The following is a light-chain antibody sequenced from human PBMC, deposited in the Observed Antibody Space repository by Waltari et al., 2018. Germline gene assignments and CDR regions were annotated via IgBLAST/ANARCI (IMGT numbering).Light chain of an antibody. CDR1: QAISNR. CDR2: DSS. Sequence: DIQMTQSPSSMSASVGDTVTITCQSSQAISNRLNWFQQKPGKAPNLLIYDSSNLETGVPSRFSASGSGTRFTLTINSLQPEDFATYYCQQFGGLPWTFGQGTKVEIK. J-gene: IGKJ1*01. CDR3: QQFGGLPWT. V-gene: IGKV1-33*01.